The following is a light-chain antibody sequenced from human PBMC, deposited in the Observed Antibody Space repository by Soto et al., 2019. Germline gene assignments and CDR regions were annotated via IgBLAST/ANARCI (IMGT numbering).Light chain of an antibody. Sequence: QSALTQPRSLSGSPGQSVTISCTGTSSDVGGYNYVSWYQQHPGKAPKLMIYDVSKRPSGVPDRFSGSKSGNTASLTISGLHAEDEADYYCCSYAGSPYVVFGGGTKLTVL. CDR2: DVS. J-gene: IGLJ2*01. CDR3: CSYAGSPYVV. CDR1: SSDVGGYNY. V-gene: IGLV2-11*01.